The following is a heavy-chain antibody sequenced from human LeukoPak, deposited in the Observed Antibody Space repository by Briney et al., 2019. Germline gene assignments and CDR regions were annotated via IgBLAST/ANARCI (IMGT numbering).Heavy chain of an antibody. CDR2: IYYSGST. V-gene: IGHV4-59*01. CDR3: ARDDGGVDY. Sequence: SETLSLTCTVSGGSISSYYWSWIRQPPGKGLEWIGYIYYSGSTNYNPSLKSRVTISVDTSKNQFSLKLSSVTAADTAVYYCARDDGGVDYWGQGTVVTVSS. J-gene: IGHJ4*02. CDR1: GGSISSYY.